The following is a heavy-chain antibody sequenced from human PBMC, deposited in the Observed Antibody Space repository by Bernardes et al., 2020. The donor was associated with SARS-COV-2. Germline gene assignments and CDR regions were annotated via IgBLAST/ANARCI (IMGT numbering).Heavy chain of an antibody. Sequence: SETRSLTGSVSGDSAKSDMNYWTWIRQSPGRGLEWMGYVYYLGGTQYNHSLKRRVTISLDQSKHQFSLKFTSTTVADTAVYYCARGTPLDSWGQGPLVTVSS. V-gene: IGHV4-61*01. CDR3: ARGTPLDS. J-gene: IGHJ4*02. CDR1: GDSAKSDMNY. CDR2: VYYLGGT.